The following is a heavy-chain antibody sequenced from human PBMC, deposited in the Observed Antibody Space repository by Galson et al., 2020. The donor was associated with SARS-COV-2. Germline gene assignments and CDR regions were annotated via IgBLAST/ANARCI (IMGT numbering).Heavy chain of an antibody. V-gene: IGHV3-23*01. CDR1: GFTFSSYG. CDR3: AKWLLSLYYGMDV. Sequence: GGSLRLSCAASGFTFSSYGMSWVRQAPGKGLEWVSGISGSGVTTYYADSVKGRFTISRDNSKNTLYLQVNSLRAEDTAVYYCAKWLLSLYYGMDVWGLGTTVTVSS. D-gene: IGHD3-16*01. J-gene: IGHJ6*02. CDR2: ISGSGVTT.